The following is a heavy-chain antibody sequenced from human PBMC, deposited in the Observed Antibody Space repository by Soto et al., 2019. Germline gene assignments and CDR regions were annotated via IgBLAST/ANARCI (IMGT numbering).Heavy chain of an antibody. CDR3: AREASSGYVDY. CDR1: GGSFSGYY. CDR2: INHSGST. V-gene: IGHV4-34*01. Sequence: SETLSLTCAVYGGSFSGYYWSWIRKPPGKGLEWIGEINHSGSTNYNPSLKSRVTISVDTSKNQFSLKLSSVTAADTAVYYCAREASSGYVDYWGQGTLVTVS. J-gene: IGHJ4*02. D-gene: IGHD3-22*01.